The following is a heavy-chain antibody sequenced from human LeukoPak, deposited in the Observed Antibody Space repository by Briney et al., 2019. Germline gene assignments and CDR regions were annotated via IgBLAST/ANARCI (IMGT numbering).Heavy chain of an antibody. Sequence: PGGSLRLSCAASGFTFSAYAMSWVRQAPGKGLEWVSGMSGNGGTTYYADSVKGRFTISRDNSKNTLYLQLNSLRAEDTAVYYCAKGAGNFDWSYHDYWGQGTLVTVSS. D-gene: IGHD3-9*01. J-gene: IGHJ4*02. CDR2: MSGNGGTT. CDR3: AKGAGNFDWSYHDY. V-gene: IGHV3-23*01. CDR1: GFTFSAYA.